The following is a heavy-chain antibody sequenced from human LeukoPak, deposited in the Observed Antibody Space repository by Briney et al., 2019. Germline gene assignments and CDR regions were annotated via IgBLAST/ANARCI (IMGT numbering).Heavy chain of an antibody. V-gene: IGHV4-59*08. D-gene: IGHD5-18*01. Sequence: SETLSLTCTVSGGSIRSNSWSWFRQSPGSGLEWVGYIYHDGRLKYHPSLESRVTISADPSRNQFSLKLTSVTAADTAVYFCARLPSGGASFGWFDYWGQGALVTVSS. J-gene: IGHJ4*02. CDR3: ARLPSGGASFGWFDY. CDR1: GGSIRSNS. CDR2: IYHDGRL.